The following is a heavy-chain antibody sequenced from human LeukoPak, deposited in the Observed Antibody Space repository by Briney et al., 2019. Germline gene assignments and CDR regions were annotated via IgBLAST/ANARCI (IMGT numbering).Heavy chain of an antibody. CDR2: ISSSSSYI. CDR3: ARGVGPALGEDAIDI. CDR1: GFTFSNYS. Sequence: PGGSLRLSCAASGFTFSNYSMNWVRQAPGKGLEWVSSISSSSSYIYYADSVKGRFTISRDSAKNSLYLQMNSLRAEDTAVYYCARGVGPALGEDAIDIWGQGTMVTVSS. J-gene: IGHJ3*02. D-gene: IGHD2-21*01. V-gene: IGHV3-21*01.